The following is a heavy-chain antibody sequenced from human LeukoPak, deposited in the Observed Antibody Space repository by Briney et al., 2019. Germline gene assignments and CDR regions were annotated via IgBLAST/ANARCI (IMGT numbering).Heavy chain of an antibody. D-gene: IGHD5-12*01. CDR2: IGKGGDT. Sequence: GGSLRLSCAASGFTFRTYWMAWVRQAPGEGLEWVSGIGKGGDTYYVGSVKGRFTISRENAKNSLYLQMNSLRSGDTAVYYCARGGYSGFDVWGQGTVVTVSS. V-gene: IGHV3-13*04. CDR3: ARGGYSGFDV. CDR1: GFTFRTYW. J-gene: IGHJ3*01.